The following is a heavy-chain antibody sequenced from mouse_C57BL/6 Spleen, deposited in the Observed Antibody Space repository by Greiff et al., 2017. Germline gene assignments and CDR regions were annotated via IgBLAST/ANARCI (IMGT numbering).Heavy chain of an antibody. CDR3: ARWNYYGSSWFAY. CDR2: INPSTGGT. V-gene: IGHV1-42*01. CDR1: GYSFTGYY. Sequence: VQLQQSGPELVKPGASVKISCKASGYSFTGYYMNWVKQSPEKSLEWIGEINPSTGGTTYNQKFKAKATLTVDKSSSTAYMQLKSLTSEDSAVYYCARWNYYGSSWFAYWGQGTLVTVSA. J-gene: IGHJ3*01. D-gene: IGHD1-1*01.